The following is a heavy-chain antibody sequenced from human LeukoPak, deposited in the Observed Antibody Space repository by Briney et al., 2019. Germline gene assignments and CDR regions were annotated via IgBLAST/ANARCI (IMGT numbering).Heavy chain of an antibody. Sequence: GGSLRLSCAASGFTSSNYAMHWVRQAPGKGLEWVAVISYDGSNKYYADSVKGRFTISRDNSQNTLYLQMNSLRLEDTAVYYCGRLMGGYDSYFYGMDVWGQGTTVTVSS. D-gene: IGHD5-12*01. J-gene: IGHJ6*02. CDR1: GFTSSNYA. V-gene: IGHV3-30*03. CDR3: GRLMGGYDSYFYGMDV. CDR2: ISYDGSNK.